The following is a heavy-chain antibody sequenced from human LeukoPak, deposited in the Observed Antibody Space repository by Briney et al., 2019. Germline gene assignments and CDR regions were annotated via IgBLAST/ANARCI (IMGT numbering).Heavy chain of an antibody. D-gene: IGHD1-14*01. Sequence: GASVKVSCKASGYTFTGHYMHWVRQAPGQGLEWMGWIIPKSGGTNFAQKFRGRVTMTRDTSNNTVYLDLRRLRPDDTAIYYCARDRGSVAGTAGDYWGQGTLVTVSS. CDR3: ARDRGSVAGTAGDY. V-gene: IGHV1-2*02. J-gene: IGHJ4*02. CDR1: GYTFTGHY. CDR2: IIPKSGGT.